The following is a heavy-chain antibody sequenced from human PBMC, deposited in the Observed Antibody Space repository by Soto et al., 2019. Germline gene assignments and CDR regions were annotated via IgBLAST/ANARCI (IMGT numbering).Heavy chain of an antibody. CDR3: ARVLGVTGPNYYYGMDV. V-gene: IGHV4-31*03. CDR2: IYYSGST. J-gene: IGHJ6*02. CDR1: GGSISSGGYY. Sequence: SSETLSLTCTVSGGSISSGGYYWSWIRQHPGKGLEWIGYIYYSGSTYYNPSLKSRVTISVDTSKNQFSLKLSSVTAADTAVYYCARVLGVTGPNYYYGMDVWGQGTTVTVS. D-gene: IGHD2-8*02.